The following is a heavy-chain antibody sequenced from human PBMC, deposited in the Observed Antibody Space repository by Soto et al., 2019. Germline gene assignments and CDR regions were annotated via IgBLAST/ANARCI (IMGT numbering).Heavy chain of an antibody. V-gene: IGHV3-11*01. CDR3: ASDPYYYASEY. D-gene: IGHD3-10*01. Sequence: QVQLVESGGALVKPGGSLRLSCAASGFTFSDYYMTWIRQAPGKGLEWVSYISGSGTTIYYADSVKGRFTVSRNNAKNSLYLQLNSLRVEDTAVYYCASDPYYYASEYWGQGTLVTVSS. CDR2: ISGSGTTI. J-gene: IGHJ4*02. CDR1: GFTFSDYY.